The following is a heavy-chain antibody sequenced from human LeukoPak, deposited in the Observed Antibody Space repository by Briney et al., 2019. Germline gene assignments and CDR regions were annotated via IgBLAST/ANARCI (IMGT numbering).Heavy chain of an antibody. CDR2: IYNNGRT. V-gene: IGHV4-30-4*01. J-gene: IGHJ4*02. CDR1: GGSVSSGDYY. CDR3: ARGRSSSWSSFDY. Sequence: SQTLSLTCTVSGGSVSSGDYYWSWIRQPPGKGLEWIGYIYNNGRTYYNPSLKSRVTISVDTSKNLFSLKVSSVTAADAAVYYCARGRSSSWSSFDYWGQGTLVTVSS. D-gene: IGHD6-13*01.